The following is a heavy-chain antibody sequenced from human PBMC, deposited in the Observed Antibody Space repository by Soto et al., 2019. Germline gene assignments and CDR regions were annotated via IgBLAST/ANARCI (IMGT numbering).Heavy chain of an antibody. V-gene: IGHV4-34*01. CDR2: INHSRRV. CDR3: STRAYDTNGYYRFDP. Sequence: SETLSLTRAVYGGSFSGHSWTWLRQSPGKGLEWIGDINHSRRVNYSPSLKSRVTISLDTSENQFSLTLSAVTAADTAMYYCSTRAYDTNGYYRFDPWGQGTLVTVSS. D-gene: IGHD3-22*01. J-gene: IGHJ5*01. CDR1: GGSFSGHS.